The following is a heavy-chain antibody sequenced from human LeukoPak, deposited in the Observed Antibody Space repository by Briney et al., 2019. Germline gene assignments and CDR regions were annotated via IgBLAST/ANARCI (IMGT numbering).Heavy chain of an antibody. V-gene: IGHV1-2*06. D-gene: IGHD4-17*01. CDR3: ARDRVPTVTTYAPFDY. CDR1: GYTFTGYY. J-gene: IGHJ4*02. CDR2: INPNSGGT. Sequence: ASVKVSCKASGYTFTGYYMHWVRQAPGQGLEWMGRINPNSGGTNYAQKFQGRVTMTRDTSTSTVYMELSSLRSEDTAVYYCARDRVPTVTTYAPFDYWGQGTLVTVSS.